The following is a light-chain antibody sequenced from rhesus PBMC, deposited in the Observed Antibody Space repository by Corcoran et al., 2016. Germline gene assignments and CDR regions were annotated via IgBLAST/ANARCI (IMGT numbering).Light chain of an antibody. J-gene: IGKJ3*01. CDR2: GAS. CDR1: PSVSTY. Sequence: QVILTQSPATLSLSPGERATLSCRASPSVSTYLAWYPQKPGQAPRLLSYGASSRAPGIPDRFSCSGSGTDFTLTIISLEPDEVGVYHCYQHSSGYTFGPGTKLDIK. CDR3: YQHSSGYT. V-gene: IGKV3-10*01.